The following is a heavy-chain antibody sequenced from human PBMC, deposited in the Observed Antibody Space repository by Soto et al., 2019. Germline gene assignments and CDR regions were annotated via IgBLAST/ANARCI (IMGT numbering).Heavy chain of an antibody. Sequence: QVQLQESGPGLVKPSETLSLTCSISGGSISDYQWNWIRQPPVKGLEWIGYIYYSGRTNYNPSLKSRLTISLDTSTRQFSLRLRSVTAADTAVYYCARMRGLGEISPYLDYWGQGARVTVSS. CDR3: ARMRGLGEISPYLDY. J-gene: IGHJ4*02. D-gene: IGHD3-16*01. V-gene: IGHV4-59*01. CDR1: GGSISDYQ. CDR2: IYYSGRT.